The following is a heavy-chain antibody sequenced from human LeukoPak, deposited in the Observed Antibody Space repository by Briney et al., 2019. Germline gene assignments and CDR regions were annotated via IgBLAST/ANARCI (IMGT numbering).Heavy chain of an antibody. Sequence: ASVKVSCKASGYTFTSYGISWVRQAPGQGLEWMGWISAYNGNTNYAQKLQGRVTITADESTSTAYMELSSLRSEDTAVYYCAREGIAAAGNWFDPWGQGTLVTVSS. CDR1: GYTFTSYG. CDR2: ISAYNGNT. D-gene: IGHD6-13*01. V-gene: IGHV1-18*01. J-gene: IGHJ5*02. CDR3: AREGIAAAGNWFDP.